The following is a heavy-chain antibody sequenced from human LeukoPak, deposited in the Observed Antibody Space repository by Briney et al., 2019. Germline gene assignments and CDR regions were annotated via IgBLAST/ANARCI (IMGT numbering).Heavy chain of an antibody. J-gene: IGHJ3*01. Sequence: PGGPLRLSCAASGFSVSTNYMSWVRQAPAKGLEWVSVIYSGDNTYYADFVKGRFTISRDNSKNTLYLQMNSLRAEDTAVYFCAREGSGYTYGYNDAFDLWGQGTMVTVSS. CDR1: GFSVSTNY. V-gene: IGHV3-53*01. CDR3: AREGSGYTYGYNDAFDL. CDR2: IYSGDNT. D-gene: IGHD5-18*01.